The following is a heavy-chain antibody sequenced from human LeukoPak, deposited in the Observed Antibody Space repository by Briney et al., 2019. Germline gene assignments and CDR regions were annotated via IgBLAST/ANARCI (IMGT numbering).Heavy chain of an antibody. J-gene: IGHJ4*02. D-gene: IGHD3-9*01. CDR2: INWNGGNT. CDR3: ARGFDGNFDY. Sequence: GGSLRLSCAASGFTFDDYGMSWVRQAPGKGLEWVSGINWNGGNTDYADSVKGRFTISRDNAKNSLYLQMNSLRAEDTALYYCARGFDGNFDYWGQGTLVTVCS. V-gene: IGHV3-20*04. CDR1: GFTFDDYG.